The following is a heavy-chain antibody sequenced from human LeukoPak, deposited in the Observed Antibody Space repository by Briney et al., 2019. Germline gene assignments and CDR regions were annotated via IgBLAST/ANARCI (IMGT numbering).Heavy chain of an antibody. D-gene: IGHD1-7*01. Sequence: PGRSLRLSCAASGFTFSDYYMSWIRQAPGKGLEWISYISGSSSYTNYADSVKGRFTISRDNAKNSLYLQMNSLRAEDTAVYYCARELGSVTGATDYWGQGTLVTVTS. CDR1: GFTFSDYY. J-gene: IGHJ4*02. CDR3: ARELGSVTGATDY. CDR2: ISGSSSYT. V-gene: IGHV3-11*05.